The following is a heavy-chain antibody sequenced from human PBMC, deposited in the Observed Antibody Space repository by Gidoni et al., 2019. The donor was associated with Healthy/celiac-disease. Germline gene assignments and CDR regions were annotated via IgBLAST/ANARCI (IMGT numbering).Heavy chain of an antibody. CDR2: ISGSGGST. V-gene: IGHV3-23*01. CDR1: GFTFSSYA. J-gene: IGHJ6*02. CDR3: AKHRPYYYDSSGDWAYGMDV. D-gene: IGHD3-22*01. Sequence: EVQLLESGGGLVQPGGSLRLSCAASGFTFSSYAMSWVRQAPGKGLEWVSAISGSGGSTYYADSVKGRFTISRDNSKNTLYLQMNSLRAEDTAVYYCAKHRPYYYDSSGDWAYGMDVRGQGTTVTVSS.